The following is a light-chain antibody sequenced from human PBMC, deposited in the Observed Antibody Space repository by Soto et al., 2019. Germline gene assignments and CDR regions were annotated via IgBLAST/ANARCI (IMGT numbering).Light chain of an antibody. V-gene: IGLV2-14*03. CDR1: SSDVGGYNY. J-gene: IGLJ1*01. CDR3: SSYTSSSTEV. Sequence: QSALTQPASVSGSPGQSITISCTGTSSDVGGYNYVSWYQHHPGKAPKLMIYDVSTRPSGVSDRFSGSKSGNTAPLTISGLQAEDEADYYCSSYTSSSTEVFGTGTKLTVL. CDR2: DVS.